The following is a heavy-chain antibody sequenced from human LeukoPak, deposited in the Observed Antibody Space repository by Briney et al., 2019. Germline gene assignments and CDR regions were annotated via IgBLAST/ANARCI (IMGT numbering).Heavy chain of an antibody. V-gene: IGHV4-59*11. Sequence: PSETLSLTCSVSGGSITHHYWSWIRQPPGKGLEWIGYIYYSGSTNYNPSLKSRVTISVDTSKIRFSLKLSSVTAADTAVYYCARTQRGYNYGYQYYYYGLDVWGQGTTVTVSS. D-gene: IGHD5-18*01. CDR2: IYYSGST. J-gene: IGHJ6*02. CDR3: ARTQRGYNYGYQYYYYGLDV. CDR1: GGSITHHY.